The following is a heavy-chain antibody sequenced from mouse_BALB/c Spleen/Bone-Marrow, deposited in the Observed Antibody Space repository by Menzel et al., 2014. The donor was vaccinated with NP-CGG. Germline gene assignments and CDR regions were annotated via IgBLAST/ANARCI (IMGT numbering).Heavy chain of an antibody. CDR1: GYSITSDYA. CDR3: ARGSHFDY. Sequence: EVQLVESGPGLVKLSQSLSLTCTVTGYSITSDYAWNWIRQFPGNKLEWMGYINYSGSTSYNPSPKSRISITRDTSKNQFFLQLNSVTTEDTATYYCARGSHFDYWGQGTTLTVSS. CDR2: INYSGST. V-gene: IGHV3-2*02. J-gene: IGHJ2*01.